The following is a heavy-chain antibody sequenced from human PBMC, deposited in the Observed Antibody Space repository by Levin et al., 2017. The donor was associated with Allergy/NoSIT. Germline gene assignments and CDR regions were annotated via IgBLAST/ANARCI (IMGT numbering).Heavy chain of an antibody. Sequence: LYLTCAASGFTFSSYEMNWVRRAPGKGLEWVSYISSTGSTIYSADSVKGRFTISRDNAKNSLYLHMNSLRAEDTAVYYCARQLGNFWSGYNYFDYWGQGTLVTVSS. D-gene: IGHD3-3*01. V-gene: IGHV3-48*03. J-gene: IGHJ4*02. CDR1: GFTFSSYE. CDR2: ISSTGSTI. CDR3: ARQLGNFWSGYNYFDY.